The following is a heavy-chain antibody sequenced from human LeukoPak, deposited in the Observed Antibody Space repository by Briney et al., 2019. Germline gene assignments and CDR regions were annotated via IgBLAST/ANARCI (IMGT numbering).Heavy chain of an antibody. Sequence: SETLSLTCTVSYGSISDISYYWGWIRQPPGKGLEWIGSIYYSGRTYYNSSLKSRVTISVDTPKNQFSLKVTSVTAADTAVYYCASAYYDILGGHFDYWGQGTLVTVSS. CDR1: YGSISDISYY. J-gene: IGHJ4*02. CDR3: ASAYYDILGGHFDY. CDR2: IYYSGRT. D-gene: IGHD3-9*01. V-gene: IGHV4-39*07.